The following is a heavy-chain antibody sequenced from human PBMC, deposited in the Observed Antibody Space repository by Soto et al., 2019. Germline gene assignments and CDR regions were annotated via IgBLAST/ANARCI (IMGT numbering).Heavy chain of an antibody. V-gene: IGHV5-51*01. CDR1: GYSFTSYW. Sequence: EVQLVQSGAEVKKPGESLKISCKGSGYSFTSYWIGWVRQMPGKGLEWMGIICPGDSDTRYSPSFQGQVTISADKSIRTAYRQWSSLKASDTAMYYCARHHLDSSGWYNYWGQGTLVTVSS. D-gene: IGHD6-19*01. J-gene: IGHJ4*02. CDR2: ICPGDSDT. CDR3: ARHHLDSSGWYNY.